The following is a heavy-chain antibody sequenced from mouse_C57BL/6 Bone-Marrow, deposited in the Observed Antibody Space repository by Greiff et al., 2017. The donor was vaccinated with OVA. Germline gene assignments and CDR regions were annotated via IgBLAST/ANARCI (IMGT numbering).Heavy chain of an antibody. CDR1: GYAFSSYW. D-gene: IGHD2-4*01. Sequence: QVQLQQSGAELVKPGASVKISCKASGYAFSSYWMNWVKQRPGQGLEWIGQIYPGDGDTNYNGKFKGKATLTADKSSSTAYMQLRSLTSEDSAVYVCAGEESNYEYDGDFAYWGQGTPLTVSS. CDR3: AGEESNYEYDGDFAY. CDR2: IYPGDGDT. J-gene: IGHJ2*01. V-gene: IGHV1-80*01.